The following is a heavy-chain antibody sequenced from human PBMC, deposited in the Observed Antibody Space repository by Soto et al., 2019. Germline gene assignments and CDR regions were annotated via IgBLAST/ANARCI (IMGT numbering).Heavy chain of an antibody. Sequence: SSVKVSCKASGGTFSSYAISWVRQAPGQGLEWMGGIIPIFGTANYAQKFQGRVTITADKSTSTAYLELSSLRSEDTAVYYCARDLNYYDFWSGYQHTDAFDICDQGTMVTVSS. D-gene: IGHD3-3*01. V-gene: IGHV1-69*06. CDR1: GGTFSSYA. J-gene: IGHJ3*02. CDR3: ARDLNYYDFWSGYQHTDAFDI. CDR2: IIPIFGTA.